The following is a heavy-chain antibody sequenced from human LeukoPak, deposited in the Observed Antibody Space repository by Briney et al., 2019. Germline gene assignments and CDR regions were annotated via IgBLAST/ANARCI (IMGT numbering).Heavy chain of an antibody. Sequence: GGSLRLSCAASGVTFSSYGMHWVRQAPGKGLEWVAFIRYDGRNKYYADSVKGRFTISRDNSKNTLYLQMNSLRAEDTAVYYCAKDPHYYDSSGYRDYFDYWGQGTLVTVSS. J-gene: IGHJ4*02. CDR2: IRYDGRNK. D-gene: IGHD3-22*01. CDR3: AKDPHYYDSSGYRDYFDY. V-gene: IGHV3-30*02. CDR1: GVTFSSYG.